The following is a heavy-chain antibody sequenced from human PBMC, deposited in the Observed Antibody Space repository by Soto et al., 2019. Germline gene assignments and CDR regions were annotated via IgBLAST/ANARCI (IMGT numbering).Heavy chain of an antibody. J-gene: IGHJ6*03. CDR1: GFTFSSYG. CDR3: AKEKRYYDFWSGYYHAYYYYMDV. D-gene: IGHD3-3*01. V-gene: IGHV3-23*01. Sequence: PGGSLRLSCAASGFTFSSYGMSWVRQAPGKGLEWVSAISGSGGSTYYADSVKGRFTISRDNSKNTLYLQMNSLRAEDTAVYYCAKEKRYYDFWSGYYHAYYYYMDVWGKGATVTVSS. CDR2: ISGSGGST.